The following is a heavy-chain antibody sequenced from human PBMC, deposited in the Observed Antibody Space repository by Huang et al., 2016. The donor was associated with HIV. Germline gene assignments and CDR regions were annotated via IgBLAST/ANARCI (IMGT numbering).Heavy chain of an antibody. V-gene: IGHV4-59*11. CDR1: GGSISSHY. CDR2: IYYSGVS. CDR3: ARDRRHCSGGSCYYSDY. Sequence: QVQLQESGPGLVKPSETLSLTCSVSGGSISSHYWSWIRQPPGKGREWIVSIYYSGVSNYSPSLKSRGFISVDTSRNQFALKLSSVTAADTAVYYCARDRRHCSGGSCYYSDYWGHGTLVTVSS. J-gene: IGHJ4*01. D-gene: IGHD2-15*01.